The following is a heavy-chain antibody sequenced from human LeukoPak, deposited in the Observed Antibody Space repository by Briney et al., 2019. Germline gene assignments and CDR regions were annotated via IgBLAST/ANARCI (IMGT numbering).Heavy chain of an antibody. Sequence: GGSLRLSCAASGFTFSSYSMNWVRQAPGKGLEWVSSISSSSSYIYYADSVKGRITISRDNAKNSLYLQMNSLRAEDTAVYYCARDRDSSSWYSFDYWGQGTLVTVSS. CDR1: GFTFSSYS. D-gene: IGHD6-13*01. J-gene: IGHJ4*02. V-gene: IGHV3-21*01. CDR2: ISSSSSYI. CDR3: ARDRDSSSWYSFDY.